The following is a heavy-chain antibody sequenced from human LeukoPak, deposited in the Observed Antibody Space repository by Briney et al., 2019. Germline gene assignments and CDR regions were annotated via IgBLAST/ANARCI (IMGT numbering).Heavy chain of an antibody. CDR1: GFTFSSYE. D-gene: IGHD3-22*01. V-gene: IGHV3-48*03. Sequence: PGGSLRLSCAASGFTFSSYEMNWVRQAPGKGLEWVSYISSSGSTIYYADSVKSRFTISRDNAKNSLYLQMNSLRAEDTAVYYCARATLTHYYDSSGYWGRRSGEDAFDIWGQGTMVTVSS. CDR2: ISSSGSTI. CDR3: ARATLTHYYDSSGYWGRRSGEDAFDI. J-gene: IGHJ3*02.